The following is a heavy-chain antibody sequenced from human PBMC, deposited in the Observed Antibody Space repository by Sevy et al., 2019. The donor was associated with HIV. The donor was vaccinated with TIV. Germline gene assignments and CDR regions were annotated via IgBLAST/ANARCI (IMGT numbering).Heavy chain of an antibody. J-gene: IGHJ4*02. D-gene: IGHD6-13*01. CDR1: GFTFSDHY. V-gene: IGHV3-72*01. CDR3: ATHAGIAAAGRVFDY. CDR2: TRNKGDSYNT. Sequence: GGSLRLSCAASGFTFSDHYMEWVRQAPGKGLEWVGRTRNKGDSYNTEYAASEKGRFTISRDDSKNSLYLQMNSLKTEETAVYYCATHAGIAAAGRVFDYWGQGSLVTVSS.